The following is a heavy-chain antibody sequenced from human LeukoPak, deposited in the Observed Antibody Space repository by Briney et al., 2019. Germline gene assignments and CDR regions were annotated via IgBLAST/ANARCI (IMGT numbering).Heavy chain of an antibody. CDR1: GFTFSSYA. V-gene: IGHV3-23*01. D-gene: IGHD3-22*01. Sequence: PGGSLRLSCAASGFTFSSYAMSWVRQAPGKGLEWVSTINGGGVNTHYADSVGGRFTISRDNSKNTLFLQMNSLRDEDTAVYYCAKDPLITMIVVVLTPFDYWGQGTLVTVSS. CDR2: INGGGVNT. J-gene: IGHJ4*02. CDR3: AKDPLITMIVVVLTPFDY.